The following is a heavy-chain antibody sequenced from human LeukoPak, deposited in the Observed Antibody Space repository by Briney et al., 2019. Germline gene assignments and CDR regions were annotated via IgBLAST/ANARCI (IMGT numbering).Heavy chain of an antibody. CDR3: ARYSGRPFVI. Sequence: GESLKISCKGSGYSFTNYWIGWVRQMPGKGLDWMGIIYPGDSDTRYSPSFQGQVIMLVDKSITTAYLQWSSLKASDTAMYYCARYSGRPFVIWGQGTMVTVSS. CDR1: GYSFTNYW. CDR2: IYPGDSDT. J-gene: IGHJ3*02. D-gene: IGHD5-12*01. V-gene: IGHV5-51*01.